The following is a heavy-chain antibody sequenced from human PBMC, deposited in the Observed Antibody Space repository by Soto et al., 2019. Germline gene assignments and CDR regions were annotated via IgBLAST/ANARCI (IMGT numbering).Heavy chain of an antibody. J-gene: IGHJ4*02. CDR1: GFTFSSYP. CDR2: IKQDGSEK. Sequence: EVQLVESGGGLVQPGGSLRLSCAASGFTFSSYPMNWVRQAPGKGLEWVANIKQDGSEKYYVDSVKGRFTISRDNAKNSLYLQMNSLGAEDTSVYYCARVAPYYYGSGSYYFDYWGQGTLVTVSS. CDR3: ARVAPYYYGSGSYYFDY. D-gene: IGHD3-10*01. V-gene: IGHV3-7*01.